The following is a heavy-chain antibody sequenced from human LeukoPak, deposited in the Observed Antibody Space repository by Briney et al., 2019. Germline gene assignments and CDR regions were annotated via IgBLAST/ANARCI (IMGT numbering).Heavy chain of an antibody. CDR3: ARDGELGYCSGGSCEH. D-gene: IGHD2-15*01. J-gene: IGHJ4*02. CDR1: GDSIRSSSYY. V-gene: IGHV4-39*02. CDR2: IYYSGST. Sequence: TSETLSLTCAVSGDSIRSSSYYWGWIRQPPGKGLEWIGSIYYSGSTYYNPSLKSRVTISVDTSKNQFSLKLSSVTAADTAVYYCARDGELGYCSGGSCEHWGQGTLVTVSS.